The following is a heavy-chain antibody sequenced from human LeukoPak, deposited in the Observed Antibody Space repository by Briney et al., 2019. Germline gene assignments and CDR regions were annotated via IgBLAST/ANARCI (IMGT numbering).Heavy chain of an antibody. CDR3: ARDDNWNQFDY. CDR2: INPNSGGT. D-gene: IGHD1-20*01. J-gene: IGHJ4*02. V-gene: IGHV1-2*06. Sequence: ASVKVSCKASGYTFTGYYMRWVRQAPGQGLEWMGRINPNSGGTNYAQKFQGRVTMTRDTSISTAYMELSRLRSDDTAVYYCARDDNWNQFDYWGQGTLVTVSS. CDR1: GYTFTGYY.